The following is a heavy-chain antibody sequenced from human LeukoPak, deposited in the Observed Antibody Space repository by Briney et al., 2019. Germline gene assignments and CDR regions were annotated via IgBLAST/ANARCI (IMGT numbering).Heavy chain of an antibody. V-gene: IGHV3-9*03. CDR3: AKATVGNTVTPYFDY. CDR2: ISWSSGSI. Sequence: TGGSLRLSCAASGFTFDDYAMHWVRQAPGKCLEWVSGISWSSGSIGYADSVKGRFTISRDNAKNSLYLQMSSLRAEDMALYYCAKATVGNTVTPYFDYWGQGTLVTVSS. D-gene: IGHD4-17*01. CDR1: GFTFDDYA. J-gene: IGHJ4*02.